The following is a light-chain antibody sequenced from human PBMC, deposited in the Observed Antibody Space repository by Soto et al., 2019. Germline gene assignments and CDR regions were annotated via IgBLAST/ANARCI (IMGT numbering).Light chain of an antibody. CDR1: SGHSSYI. J-gene: IGLJ2*01. CDR3: ETWDSRGVV. Sequence: QPVLTQSSSASASLGSSVKLTCTLISGHSSYIFAWHHQQPEKAPRFLMTLEGSGSYNKGSGVTDRFSGSSSGADRYLTISNIQSDDEADYYCETWDSRGVVFGGGTKLAVL. CDR2: LEGSGSY. V-gene: IGLV4-60*03.